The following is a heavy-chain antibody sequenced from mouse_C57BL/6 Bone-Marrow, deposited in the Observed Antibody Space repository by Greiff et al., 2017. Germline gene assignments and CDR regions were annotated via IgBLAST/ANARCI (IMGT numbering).Heavy chain of an antibody. Sequence: DVMLVESGGGLVQPGGSLSLSCAASGFTFTDYYMSWVRQPPGKALEWLGFIRNKANGYTTEYSASVKGRFTISRDNSQSILYLQMNALRAEDSATYYCARYYYYGSSYVNYYAMDYWGQGTSVTVSS. J-gene: IGHJ4*01. CDR2: IRNKANGYTT. CDR3: ARYYYYGSSYVNYYAMDY. CDR1: GFTFTDYY. V-gene: IGHV7-3*01. D-gene: IGHD1-1*01.